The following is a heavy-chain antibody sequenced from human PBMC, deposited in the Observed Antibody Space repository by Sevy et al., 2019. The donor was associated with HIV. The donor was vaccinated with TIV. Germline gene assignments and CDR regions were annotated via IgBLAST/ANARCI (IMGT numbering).Heavy chain of an antibody. CDR3: ARDAYGGNSFAYFDY. D-gene: IGHD4-17*01. CDR1: GYTFTGYY. Sequence: ASVKVSCKASGYTFTGYYMYWVRQAPGQGLEWMGRINPNSGGTNYAQKFQGRVTMTRDTSISTAYMELSRLRSDDTAVYYCARDAYGGNSFAYFDYWGQGTLVTVSS. V-gene: IGHV1-2*06. CDR2: INPNSGGT. J-gene: IGHJ4*02.